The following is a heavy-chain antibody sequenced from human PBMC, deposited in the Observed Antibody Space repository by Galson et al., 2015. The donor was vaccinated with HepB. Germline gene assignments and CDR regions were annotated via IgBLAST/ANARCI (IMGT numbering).Heavy chain of an antibody. J-gene: IGHJ4*02. V-gene: IGHV1-3*04. CDR3: ARKPFDFWSGYYDY. D-gene: IGHD3-3*01. Sequence: QSGAEVKKPGASVKVSCKASGYTFTSNAMHWVRQAPGQRLEWMGWINTGNGNTKYSQKFQGRVTFTRDTSASTAFMELSSLRSEDTAVYYCARKPFDFWSGYYDYWGQGTLVTVSS. CDR1: GYTFTSNA. CDR2: INTGNGNT.